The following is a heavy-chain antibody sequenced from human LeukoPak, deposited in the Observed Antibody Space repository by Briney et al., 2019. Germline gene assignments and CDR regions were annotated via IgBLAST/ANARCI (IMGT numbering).Heavy chain of an antibody. CDR3: ARRVTSFDP. D-gene: IGHD2-2*01. CDR2: INHSGST. CDR1: GGSFSGYY. J-gene: IGHJ5*02. Sequence: PSETLSLTCAVYGGSFSGYYWSWIRRPPGKGLEWIGEINHSGSTNYNPSLKSRVTISVDTSKNQFSLKLSSVTAADTAVYYCARRVTSFDPWGQGTLDTVSS. V-gene: IGHV4-34*01.